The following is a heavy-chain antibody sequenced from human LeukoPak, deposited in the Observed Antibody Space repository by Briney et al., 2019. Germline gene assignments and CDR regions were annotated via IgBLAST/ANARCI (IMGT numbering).Heavy chain of an antibody. J-gene: IGHJ6*03. V-gene: IGHV1-2*02. Sequence: GASVKVSCKASGCTFTGYYMHWVRQAPGQGLEWMGWINPNSGGTNYAQKFQGRVTMTRDTSISTAYMELSRLRSDDTAVYSCAGWTPYYCGGDCPPDYYYYMDVWGKGPTVTVSS. D-gene: IGHD2-21*01. CDR1: GCTFTGYY. CDR2: INPNSGGT. CDR3: AGWTPYYCGGDCPPDYYYYMDV.